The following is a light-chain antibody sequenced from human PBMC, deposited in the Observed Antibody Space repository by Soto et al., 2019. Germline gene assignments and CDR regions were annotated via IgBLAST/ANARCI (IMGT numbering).Light chain of an antibody. Sequence: EIVMTQSPATLSVSPGERATLSCRAGQNIHTNLAWYQQKPGQAPRLLFYGASTGATGLPARFSGSGSGTEFTLTINSLQAEDFAVYYCQQYGSSPLTFGGGTKVDIK. J-gene: IGKJ4*01. CDR2: GAS. CDR1: QNIHTN. CDR3: QQYGSSPLT. V-gene: IGKV3-15*01.